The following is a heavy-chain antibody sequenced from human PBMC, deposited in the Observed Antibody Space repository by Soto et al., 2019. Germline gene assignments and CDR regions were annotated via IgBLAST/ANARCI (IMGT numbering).Heavy chain of an antibody. J-gene: IGHJ5*02. V-gene: IGHV4-30-4*01. CDR2: FYYSGST. Sequence: SETLSLTCTVSGGSISSGDYYWSWIRQPPGKGREWIGYFYYSGSTYYNPSLKIRVTISVYTSKNQFSLKLSSVTAADTAVYYCEVYQLSGGWFDPWGQGTLVTVSS. D-gene: IGHD2-2*01. CDR3: EVYQLSGGWFDP. CDR1: GGSISSGDYY.